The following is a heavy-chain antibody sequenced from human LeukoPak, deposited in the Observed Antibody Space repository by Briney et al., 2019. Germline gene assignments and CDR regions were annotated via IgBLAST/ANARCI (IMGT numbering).Heavy chain of an antibody. Sequence: SETLSLTCAVYGGSFSGHYWNWIHQPPGKGLEWIGEISHSGSTKNNPSLEGRVTISVDTSKNQFSLRLNSVTAADTAVYYCARTTYGPDGASDIWGQGTMVTVSS. V-gene: IGHV4-34*01. J-gene: IGHJ3*02. CDR1: GGSFSGHY. CDR2: ISHSGST. D-gene: IGHD3-10*01. CDR3: ARTTYGPDGASDI.